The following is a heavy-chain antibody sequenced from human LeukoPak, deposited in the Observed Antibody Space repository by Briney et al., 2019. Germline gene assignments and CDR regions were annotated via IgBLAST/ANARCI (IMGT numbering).Heavy chain of an antibody. V-gene: IGHV1-69*13. CDR2: IIPIFGTA. J-gene: IGHJ3*02. CDR1: GGTFSSYA. CDR3: ARDEVTTGAFDI. D-gene: IGHD4-17*01. Sequence: ASVKVSCKASGGTFSSYAISWVRQAPGHGLEWMGGIIPIFGTANYAQKCQGRVTITAAESTSTAYMELSSLRSEDPAVYYCARDEVTTGAFDIWGQGTMVTVSS.